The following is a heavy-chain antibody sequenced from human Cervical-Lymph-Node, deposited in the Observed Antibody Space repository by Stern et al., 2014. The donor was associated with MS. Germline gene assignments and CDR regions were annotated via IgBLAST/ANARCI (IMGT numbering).Heavy chain of an antibody. J-gene: IGHJ4*02. Sequence: VQLGESGAEVRQPGSSVNVSCKVSGATFNNHAMSWGRLAPEQGLQRLRGIVPFFGTKKSAHKFRGRLTITADQSTSTAYMVLKNLTSDATALYYCARDGPVSDLDFWGQGTLVTVSS. CDR2: IVPFFGTK. CDR1: GATFNNHA. V-gene: IGHV1-69*01. CDR3: ARDGPVSDLDF.